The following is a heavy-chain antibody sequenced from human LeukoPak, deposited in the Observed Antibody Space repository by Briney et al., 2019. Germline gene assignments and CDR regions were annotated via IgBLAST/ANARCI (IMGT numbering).Heavy chain of an antibody. Sequence: GGSLRLSCAASGFTVSNNYMSWVRQAPGKGLEWVSVIYSGGTTYYTDSVKGRFTISRDNTKNTLYLQMNSLRAEDTAVYYCARVYSSGGSDCWGQGTLVTVSS. D-gene: IGHD6-19*01. J-gene: IGHJ4*02. CDR2: IYSGGTT. CDR3: ARVYSSGGSDC. CDR1: GFTVSNNY. V-gene: IGHV3-53*01.